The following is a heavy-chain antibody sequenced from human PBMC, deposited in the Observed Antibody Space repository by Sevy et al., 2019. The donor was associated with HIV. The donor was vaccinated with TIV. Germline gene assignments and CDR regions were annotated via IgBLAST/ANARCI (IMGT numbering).Heavy chain of an antibody. D-gene: IGHD2-2*01. V-gene: IGHV3-48*01. CDR1: GFTFSSYS. J-gene: IGHJ6*03. CDR3: ARAPPAAAPYYYYYMDV. Sequence: GGSLRLSCAASGFTFSSYSMNWVRQAPGKGLEWVSYISSSSSTIYYADSVKGRFTISRDNAKNSLYLQMNSLGAEDTAVYYCARAPPAAAPYYYYYMDVWGKGTTVTVSS. CDR2: ISSSSSTI.